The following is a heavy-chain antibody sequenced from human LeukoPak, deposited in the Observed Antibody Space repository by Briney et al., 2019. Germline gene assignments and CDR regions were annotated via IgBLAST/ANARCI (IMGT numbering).Heavy chain of an antibody. J-gene: IGHJ4*02. V-gene: IGHV3-21*01. CDR3: ARALNSCSGYACYFDY. CDR1: GFTFSSYS. Sequence: GGSLRLSCAASGFTFSSYSMNWLRQAPGKGVEWVSSISSTGSYIYYTDSVKGRFTISRDNAKNSLYLQMNSLRAEDTAVYYCARALNSCSGYACYFDYWGQGTLVTVSS. CDR2: ISSTGSYI. D-gene: IGHD3-22*01.